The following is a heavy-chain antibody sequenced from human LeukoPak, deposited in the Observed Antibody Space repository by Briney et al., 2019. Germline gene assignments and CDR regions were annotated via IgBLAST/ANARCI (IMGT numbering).Heavy chain of an antibody. J-gene: IGHJ4*02. CDR1: GFTFSSYG. D-gene: IGHD4/OR15-4a*01. Sequence: GGSLRLSCAASGFTFSSYGMHWVRQAPGRGLEWVAVISYDGSNKYYADSVKGRFTISRDNSKNTLYLQMNSLRAEDTAVYYCAKDDDGYYFDYWGQGTLVTVSS. CDR2: ISYDGSNK. CDR3: AKDDDGYYFDY. V-gene: IGHV3-30*18.